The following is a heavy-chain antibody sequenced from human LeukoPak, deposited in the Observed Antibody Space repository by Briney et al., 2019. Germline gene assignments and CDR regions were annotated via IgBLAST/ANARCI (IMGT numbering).Heavy chain of an antibody. V-gene: IGHV3-23*01. Sequence: PRWSRRLSWTASGLTCRSDDISGVRQAPGKGLEWVSAISGSGGSTYYADSVKGRFTISRDNSKNTLYLKMNSLRAEDTAVYYCAKDFFPYYDILTGYDYPYYFDYWGQGTLVTVSS. CDR2: ISGSGGST. CDR1: GLTCRSDD. J-gene: IGHJ4*02. CDR3: AKDFFPYYDILTGYDYPYYFDY. D-gene: IGHD3-9*01.